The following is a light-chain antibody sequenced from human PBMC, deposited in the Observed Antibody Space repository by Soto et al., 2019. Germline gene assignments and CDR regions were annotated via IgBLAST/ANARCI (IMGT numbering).Light chain of an antibody. J-gene: IGLJ3*02. V-gene: IGLV2-14*01. CDR3: NSYTRSSARV. CDR1: SNDVGGFNY. CDR2: EVS. Sequence: QSVLTQPASVSGSPGQSITISCTGTSNDVGGFNYVSWYQQHPGKAPKLIIYEVSNRPSGVSNRFSGSKSGNTASLTISGLQAEDEADYYCNSYTRSSARVFGGGTKLTVL.